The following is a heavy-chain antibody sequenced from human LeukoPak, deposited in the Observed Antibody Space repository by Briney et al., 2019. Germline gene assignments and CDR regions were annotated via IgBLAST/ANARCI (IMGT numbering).Heavy chain of an antibody. Sequence: PSETLSLTCTVSGGSISSYYWNWVRQPPGKGLEWIGNIYSSGNTYYNASLKSRVTIYIDTSKNQFSLNLSSVTAADTAVYYCAKSGGSGLIDYWGQGTLVTVSS. V-gene: IGHV4-59*04. J-gene: IGHJ4*02. CDR3: AKSGGSGLIDY. D-gene: IGHD1-26*01. CDR1: GGSISSYY. CDR2: IYSSGNT.